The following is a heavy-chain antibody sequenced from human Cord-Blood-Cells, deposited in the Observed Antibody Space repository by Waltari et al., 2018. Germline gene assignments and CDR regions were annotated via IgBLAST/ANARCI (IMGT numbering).Heavy chain of an antibody. V-gene: IGHV3-30-3*01. CDR1: GFTFISYA. CDR2: ISYDGSNK. J-gene: IGHJ4*02. Sequence: QVQLVESGGGVVQPGRSLRLSCSASGFTFISYAMHWVRQAPGKGLEWVAVISYDGSNKYYADSVKGRFTISRDNSKNTLYLQMNSLRAEDTAVYYCARDLRWGTLDYWGQGTLVTVSS. D-gene: IGHD3-16*01. CDR3: ARDLRWGTLDY.